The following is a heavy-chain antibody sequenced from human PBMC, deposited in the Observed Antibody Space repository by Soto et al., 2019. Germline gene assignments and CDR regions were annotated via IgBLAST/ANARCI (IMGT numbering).Heavy chain of an antibody. Sequence: HPGGSLRLSCAASGFAFSSYVLHWVRRAPGKGPEWVSAIGTGGDTYYADSVMGRFTISRDNAKKSLYLQMNSLIAEDMAVYYCARGGGLVVPAAPGGYGMDVWGQGTTVTVSS. CDR3: ARGGGLVVPAAPGGYGMDV. CDR1: GFAFSSYV. J-gene: IGHJ6*02. D-gene: IGHD2-2*01. CDR2: IGTGGDT. V-gene: IGHV3-13*01.